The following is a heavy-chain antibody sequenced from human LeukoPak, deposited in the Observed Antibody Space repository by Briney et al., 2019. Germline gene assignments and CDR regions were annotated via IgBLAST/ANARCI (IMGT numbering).Heavy chain of an antibody. CDR1: GGSISSSSYY. CDR3: ARLRYNWNSWFDP. Sequence: PSETLSLTCTVSGGSISSSSYYWGWIRQPPGKGLEWIGSIYYSGSTYYNPYLKSRATISVDTSKNQFSLKLSSVTAADTAVYYCARLRYNWNSWFDPWGQGTLVTVSS. D-gene: IGHD1-7*01. J-gene: IGHJ5*02. V-gene: IGHV4-39*07. CDR2: IYYSGST.